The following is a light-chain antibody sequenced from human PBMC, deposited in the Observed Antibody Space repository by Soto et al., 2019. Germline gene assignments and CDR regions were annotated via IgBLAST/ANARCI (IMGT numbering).Light chain of an antibody. Sequence: DIQLTQSPSFLSASVGDRVTITCRASQGISNYLAWYQQKPGKAPKLLIYAPSTLQSGVPSRFSGSGSGTEFTLTISSLQPEDFANYYCQQFDSYLITFGQGTRLEIK. V-gene: IGKV1-9*01. CDR2: APS. CDR3: QQFDSYLIT. CDR1: QGISNY. J-gene: IGKJ5*01.